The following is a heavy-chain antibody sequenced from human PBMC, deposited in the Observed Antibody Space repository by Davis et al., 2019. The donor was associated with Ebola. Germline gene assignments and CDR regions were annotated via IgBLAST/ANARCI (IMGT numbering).Heavy chain of an antibody. CDR1: GFSFSSHS. J-gene: IGHJ4*02. CDR2: ISGDDGGT. V-gene: IGHV3-48*02. D-gene: IGHD6-19*01. Sequence: PGRSLRLSCAASGFSFSSHSMNWVRQAPGKGLEWLSYISGDDGGTTYTDSVKGRFTISRDDAQNSLFLEMNSLRDEDTAVYYCARLMRTSGWYSDFWGQGALVIVSS. CDR3: ARLMRTSGWYSDF.